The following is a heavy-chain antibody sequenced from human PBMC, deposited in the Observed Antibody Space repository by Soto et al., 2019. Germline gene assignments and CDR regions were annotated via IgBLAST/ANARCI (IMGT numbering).Heavy chain of an antibody. D-gene: IGHD5-12*01. Sequence: GGSLRLSCAASGFTFSTYAMSWVRQAPGKGLEWVSTISGSGGSRNYADSVKGRFTISRDNSKNTLYLQMNSLRAGDTALYYCAKAQGYGSFDYWGQGTLVTVSS. J-gene: IGHJ4*02. CDR1: GFTFSTYA. CDR2: ISGSGGSR. V-gene: IGHV3-23*01. CDR3: AKAQGYGSFDY.